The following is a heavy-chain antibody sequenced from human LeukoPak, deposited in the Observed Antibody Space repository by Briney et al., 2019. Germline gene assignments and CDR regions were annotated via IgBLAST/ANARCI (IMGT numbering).Heavy chain of an antibody. CDR1: GFTFSSYS. V-gene: IGHV3-21*01. CDR3: ARGGVSQDYFGY. CDR2: ISSSSSYI. J-gene: IGHJ4*02. Sequence: GGSLRLSCAASGFTFSSYSMNWVRQAPGKGLEWVSSISSSSSYIYYADSVKGRFTISRDNAKNSLYLQMNSLRAEDTAVYYCARGGVSQDYFGYWGQGTLVTVSS. D-gene: IGHD6-13*01.